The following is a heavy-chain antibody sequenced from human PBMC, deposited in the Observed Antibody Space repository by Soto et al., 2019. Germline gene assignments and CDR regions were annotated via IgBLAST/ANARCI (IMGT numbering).Heavy chain of an antibody. CDR1: GGTFSSYT. V-gene: IGHV1-69*02. D-gene: IGHD3-16*01. Sequence: ASVKVSCKASGGTFSSYTISWVRQAPGQGLEWMGRIIPILGIANYAQKFQGRVTITADKSTSTAYMELSSLRSEDTAVYYCASYNTDGGVSYYYYYMDVWGKGTTVTVSS. CDR2: IIPILGIA. CDR3: ASYNTDGGVSYYYYYMDV. J-gene: IGHJ6*03.